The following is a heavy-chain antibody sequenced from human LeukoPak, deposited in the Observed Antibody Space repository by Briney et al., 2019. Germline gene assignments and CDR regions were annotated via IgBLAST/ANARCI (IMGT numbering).Heavy chain of an antibody. CDR1: GFTFSSYA. J-gene: IGHJ3*02. V-gene: IGHV3-30-3*01. D-gene: IGHD3-10*01. Sequence: GGPLRLSCAASGFTFSSYAMHWVRQAPGKGLEWVAVISYDGSKKYYADSVKGRFSISRDNSKNTLYLQMNSLSSEDSAVYYCARGGRFGERAAFDIWGQGTMVTVSS. CDR3: ARGGRFGERAAFDI. CDR2: ISYDGSKK.